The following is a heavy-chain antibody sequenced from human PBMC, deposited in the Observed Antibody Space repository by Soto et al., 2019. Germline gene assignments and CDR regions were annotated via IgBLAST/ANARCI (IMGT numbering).Heavy chain of an antibody. Sequence: QVHLVQSGAEVRKPGASVKVSCRASGYSFTGYYMHWVRQAPGQGLEWMGWVNTNSGDTTYAQKFQGRVTMTRDTSISTAYMELNRLRSDDTAVYYCAKADDYISYRPKNSWGQGTLVTVSS. CDR3: AKADDYISYRPKNS. D-gene: IGHD4-4*01. J-gene: IGHJ5*01. CDR2: VNTNSGDT. V-gene: IGHV1-2*02. CDR1: GYSFTGYY.